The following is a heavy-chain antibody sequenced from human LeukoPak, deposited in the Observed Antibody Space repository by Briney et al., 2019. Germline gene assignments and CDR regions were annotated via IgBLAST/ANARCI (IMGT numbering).Heavy chain of an antibody. J-gene: IGHJ6*02. D-gene: IGHD1-26*01. CDR2: IDYSGST. V-gene: IGHV4-59*08. CDR3: VRRPSGSYGMDYYGMDV. Sequence: SETLSLTCTVSAGSINTYYWSWIRQPPGKGLEWIGYIDYSGSTNYNPSLKSRVTISVDTSKNQFSLQLGSVTAADTAVYYCVRRPSGSYGMDYYGMDVWGQGTTVTVSS. CDR1: AGSINTYY.